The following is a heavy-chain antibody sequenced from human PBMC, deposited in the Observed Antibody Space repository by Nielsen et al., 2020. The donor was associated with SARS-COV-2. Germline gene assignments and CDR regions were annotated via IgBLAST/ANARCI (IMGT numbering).Heavy chain of an antibody. CDR1: GFTFSSYG. D-gene: IGHD3-9*01. CDR3: ARGLQYFEAYYFDY. V-gene: IGHV3-21*01. CDR2: ISGTTTYI. J-gene: IGHJ4*02. Sequence: GGSLRLSCAASGFTFSSYGMNWVRQAPGQGLEWVASISGTTTYIYYADSLKGRFTISRDNVNNLLFLQMNSLRAEDTALYYCARGLQYFEAYYFDYWGQGTLVTVSS.